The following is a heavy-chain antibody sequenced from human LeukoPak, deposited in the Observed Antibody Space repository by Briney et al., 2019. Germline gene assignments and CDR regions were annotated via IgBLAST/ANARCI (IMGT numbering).Heavy chain of an antibody. J-gene: IGHJ4*02. Sequence: GGSLRLSCAASGFTFSSYAMSWVRQAPGKGLEWVSAISGGGGSTYYADSVKGRLTISRDNSKNTLYLQMNSLRAEDTAVYYCAKASAMIVVVSKHFDYWGQGTLVTVSS. CDR1: GFTFSSYA. CDR2: ISGGGGST. V-gene: IGHV3-23*01. D-gene: IGHD3-22*01. CDR3: AKASAMIVVVSKHFDY.